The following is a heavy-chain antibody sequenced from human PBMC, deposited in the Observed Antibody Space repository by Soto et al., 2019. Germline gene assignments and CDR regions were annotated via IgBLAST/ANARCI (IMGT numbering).Heavy chain of an antibody. CDR2: IYYSGTT. J-gene: IGHJ4*01. CDR1: GESIVSNSYC. Sequence: PSQTLSHPCTVVGESIVSNSYCWAWIRQPPGKGLEWIGSIYYSGTTYYNPSLKSRVTISVDTSKNQFSLKLSSVTTADTAVYYCARGGPHLLRYFNLSPFDYWVHGTLVTVSS. CDR3: ARGGPHLLRYFNLSPFDY. D-gene: IGHD3-9*01. V-gene: IGHV4-39*07.